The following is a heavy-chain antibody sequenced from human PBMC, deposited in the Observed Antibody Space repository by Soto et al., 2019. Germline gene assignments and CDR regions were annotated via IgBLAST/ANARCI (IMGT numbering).Heavy chain of an antibody. Sequence: QVQLVESGGGVVQPGRSLRLTCAASGFTFSSNGMQWVRQAPGKGLEWVALVAYDGSKTYYGDSVRGRFTISRDNSENTLYLQMNSLRAEDTAVYYCARWVGVSMYDNSGKYDSWGQGTLVTVSS. CDR2: VAYDGSKT. CDR3: ARWVGVSMYDNSGKYDS. D-gene: IGHD3-22*01. CDR1: GFTFSSNG. J-gene: IGHJ5*01. V-gene: IGHV3-30*03.